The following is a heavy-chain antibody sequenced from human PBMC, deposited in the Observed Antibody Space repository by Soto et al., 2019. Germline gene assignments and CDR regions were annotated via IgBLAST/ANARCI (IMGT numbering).Heavy chain of an antibody. Sequence: GASVKVSCKASGYTFTSYGISWVRQAPGQGLEWMGWISAYNGNTNYAQKLQGRVTMTTDTSTSTSYMELRILRSDVTAVYSCAREDAAWGYYGSGSYYIYYYYGMDVRGQGTTVTVAS. CDR3: AREDAAWGYYGSGSYYIYYYYGMDV. V-gene: IGHV1-18*01. CDR2: ISAYNGNT. D-gene: IGHD3-10*01. J-gene: IGHJ6*02. CDR1: GYTFTSYG.